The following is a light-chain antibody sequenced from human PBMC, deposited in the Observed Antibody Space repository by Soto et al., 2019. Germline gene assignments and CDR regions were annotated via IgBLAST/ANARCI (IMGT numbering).Light chain of an antibody. V-gene: IGKV3-20*01. J-gene: IGKJ1*01. CDR3: QHYNSYSEA. Sequence: EIVLTQSPGTLSLSPGERATLFCRASQSVSTYLAWYQQKPGQAPRLLIYGASTRATGIPDRFSGSGSGTDFTLTISRLEPDDFATYYCQHYNSYSEAFGQGTKVELK. CDR1: QSVSTY. CDR2: GAS.